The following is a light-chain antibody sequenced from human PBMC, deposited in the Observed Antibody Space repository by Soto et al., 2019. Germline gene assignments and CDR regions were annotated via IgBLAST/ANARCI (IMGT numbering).Light chain of an antibody. J-gene: IGKJ5*01. CDR1: QSVSRK. Sequence: DIVLTQSPATLSLSPGERATLSRRASQSVSRKLAWYQQIPGQAPRLLIYGASIRATGIPDRFSGSGSETDFTLTINRLEPEDFALYYCQQYGSSAPITFGQGTRLEIK. CDR3: QQYGSSAPIT. V-gene: IGKV3-20*01. CDR2: GAS.